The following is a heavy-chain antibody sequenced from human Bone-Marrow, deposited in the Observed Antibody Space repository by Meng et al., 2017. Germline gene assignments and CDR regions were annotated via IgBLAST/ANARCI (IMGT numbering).Heavy chain of an antibody. J-gene: IGHJ6*02. CDR1: GYTFTSYA. CDR2: INAGNGNT. V-gene: IGHV1-3*01. D-gene: IGHD5-18*01. Sequence: ASVKVSCKASGYTFTSYAMHWVRQAPGQRLEWMGWINAGNGNTKYSQKFQGRVTITRDTSASTAYMELSSLRSEDTAVYYCATGSGYSCGYYYYYGMDVWGQGTTVTVSS. CDR3: ATGSGYSCGYYYYYGMDV.